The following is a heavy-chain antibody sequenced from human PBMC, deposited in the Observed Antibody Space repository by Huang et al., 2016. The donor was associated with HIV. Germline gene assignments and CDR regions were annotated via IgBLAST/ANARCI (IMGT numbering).Heavy chain of an antibody. V-gene: IGHV3-7*01. CDR3: ATKADAMDV. Sequence: LVESGGGLVRPGGSLRLSCAGSTVTFSAYWMTWVRQSPGQGLEWVASIRQDGREKHYVDSGEGRFNISRDNGKKLLFLEMRSLGVDDTAVYFCATKADAMDVWGQGTTVIVSS. CDR1: TVTFSAYW. J-gene: IGHJ6*02. CDR2: IRQDGREK. D-gene: IGHD2-8*01.